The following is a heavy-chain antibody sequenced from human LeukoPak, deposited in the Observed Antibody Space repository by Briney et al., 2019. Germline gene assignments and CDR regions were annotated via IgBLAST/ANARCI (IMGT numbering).Heavy chain of an antibody. CDR1: GGSFSGYN. V-gene: IGHV4-34*01. D-gene: IGHD1-7*01. J-gene: IGHJ4*02. Sequence: SETLSLTCAVYGGSFSGYNWTWIRQPPGKGLEWIGEINHSGSTDYNPSLKSRVTISVDTSKNQFSLKVSSVTAADTAVYYCARPSGTTPFKRFDYWGQGALVTVSS. CDR3: ARPSGTTPFKRFDY. CDR2: INHSGST.